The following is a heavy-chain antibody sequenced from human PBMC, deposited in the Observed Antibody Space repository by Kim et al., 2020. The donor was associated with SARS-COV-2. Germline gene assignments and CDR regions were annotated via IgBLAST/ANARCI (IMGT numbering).Heavy chain of an antibody. J-gene: IGHJ4*01. CDR2: IRNGANGYTT. Sequence: GGSLRLSCAASGFSFSDHYMDWVRQAPGKGLEWVGRIRNGANGYTTEYAASVKGRFTISRDDSDNSVYLQMSSLKTEDTAEYYCARGGGSNWATTAMDY. CDR3: ARGGGSNWATTAMDY. V-gene: IGHV3-72*01. D-gene: IGHD6-13*01. CDR1: GFSFSDHY.